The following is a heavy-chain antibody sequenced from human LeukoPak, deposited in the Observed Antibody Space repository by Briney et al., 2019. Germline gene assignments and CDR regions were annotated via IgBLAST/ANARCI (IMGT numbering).Heavy chain of an antibody. D-gene: IGHD3-9*01. Sequence: PGGSLRLSCAASGFTVSSNYMSWVRQAPGKGLEWVSVIYSGGSTYYADSVKGRFTISRDNSKNTLYLQMNSRGAEDTAVYYCASAGGILRYFDWLYPFDYWGRGTLVTVSS. CDR2: IYSGGST. CDR3: ASAGGILRYFDWLYPFDY. CDR1: GFTVSSNY. J-gene: IGHJ4*02. V-gene: IGHV3-66*01.